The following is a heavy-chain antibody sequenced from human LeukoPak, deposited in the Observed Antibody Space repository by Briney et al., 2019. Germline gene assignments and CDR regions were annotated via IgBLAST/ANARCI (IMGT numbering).Heavy chain of an antibody. CDR1: GGSISSYY. CDR3: ARDSVVVVPAALSHNWFDP. D-gene: IGHD2-2*01. CDR2: IYTSGST. Sequence: SETLSLTCTVSGGSISSYYWSWIRQPAGKGLEWIGRIYTSGSTNYNPSLKSRVTMSVDTSKNQFSLKLSSVTAADTAVYYCARDSVVVVPAALSHNWFDPWGQGTLVTVSS. V-gene: IGHV4-4*07. J-gene: IGHJ5*02.